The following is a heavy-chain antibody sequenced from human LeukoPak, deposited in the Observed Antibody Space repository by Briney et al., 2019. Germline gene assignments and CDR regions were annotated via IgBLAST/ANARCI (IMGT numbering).Heavy chain of an antibody. CDR2: LNPNSGNT. CDR1: GYTFTSYD. Sequence: GASVKVSCKASGYTFTSYDINWVRQATGQGLEWMGWLNPNSGNTGYAQMFQGRVTITRNTSINTAYMELSSLRSEDTAVYYCARGRRYYYDTSSFCAMVYWGQGTLVTVSS. CDR3: ARGRRYYYDTSSFCAMVY. J-gene: IGHJ4*02. V-gene: IGHV1-8*03. D-gene: IGHD3-22*01.